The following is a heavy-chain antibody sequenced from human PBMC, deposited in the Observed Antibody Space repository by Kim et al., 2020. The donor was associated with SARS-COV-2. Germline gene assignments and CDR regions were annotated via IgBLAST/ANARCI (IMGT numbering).Heavy chain of an antibody. CDR2: IYSGGST. D-gene: IGHD6-19*01. J-gene: IGHJ4*02. CDR3: ARDHPQWLVSDY. V-gene: IGHV3-53*01. Sequence: GGSLRLSCAASGFTVSSNYMSWVRQAPGKGLEWVSVIYSGGSTYYADSVKGRFTISRDNSKNTLYLQMNSLRAEDTAVYYCARDHPQWLVSDYWGQGTLVTVSS. CDR1: GFTVSSNY.